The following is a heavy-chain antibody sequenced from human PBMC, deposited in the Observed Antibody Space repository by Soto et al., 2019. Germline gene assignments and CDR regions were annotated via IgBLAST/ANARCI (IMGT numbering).Heavy chain of an antibody. V-gene: IGHV3-23*01. J-gene: IGHJ6*03. CDR2: ISGSGGST. Sequence: GSLRLSCAASGFTFSSYAMSWVRQAPGKGLEWVSAISGSGGSTYYADSVKGRFTISRDNSKNTLYLQMNSLRAEDTAVYYXXXLVXXTYYYXDVXGKXTTXXVXS. CDR1: GFTFSSYA. CDR3: XXLVXXTYYYXDV.